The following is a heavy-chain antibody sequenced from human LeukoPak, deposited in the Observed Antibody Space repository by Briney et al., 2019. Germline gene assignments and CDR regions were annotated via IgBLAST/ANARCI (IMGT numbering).Heavy chain of an antibody. V-gene: IGHV1-2*06. CDR3: ARQTMVRGVITPFDY. J-gene: IGHJ4*02. Sequence: ASVKVSCKASGYTFTGYYMHWVRQAPGQGPEWMGRINPNSGGTNYAQKFQGRVTMTRDTSISTAYMELSRLRSDDTAVYYCARQTMVRGVITPFDYWGQGTLVTVSS. D-gene: IGHD3-10*01. CDR2: INPNSGGT. CDR1: GYTFTGYY.